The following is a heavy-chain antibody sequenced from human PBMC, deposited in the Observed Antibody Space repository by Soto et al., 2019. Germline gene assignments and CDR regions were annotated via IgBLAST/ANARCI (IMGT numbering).Heavy chain of an antibody. CDR3: ARDRYDILTGRNYYYYCCMDV. CDR1: GYTFTSYG. V-gene: IGHV1-18*04. CDR2: ISAYNGNT. D-gene: IGHD3-9*01. J-gene: IGHJ6*02. Sequence: ASVKVSCKASGYTFTSYGISWVRQAPGQGLEWMGWISAYNGNTNYAQKLQGRVTMTTDTSTSTAYMELRSLRSDDTAVYYCARDRYDILTGRNYYYYCCMDVWGQGTTVTVSS.